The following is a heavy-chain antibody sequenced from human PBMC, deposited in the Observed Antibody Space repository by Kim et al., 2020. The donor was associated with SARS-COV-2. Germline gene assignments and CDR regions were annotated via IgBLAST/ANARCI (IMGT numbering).Heavy chain of an antibody. J-gene: IGHJ4*02. D-gene: IGHD1-26*01. CDR3: ARNGPSGWELLQSIFFDY. Sequence: GRFTISRDNAKNSLYLQMNSLRAEDTAVYYCARNGPSGWELLQSIFFDYWGQGTLVTVSS. V-gene: IGHV3-11*06.